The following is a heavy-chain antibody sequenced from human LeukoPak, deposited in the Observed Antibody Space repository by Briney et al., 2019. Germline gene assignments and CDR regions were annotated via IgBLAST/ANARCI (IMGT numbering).Heavy chain of an antibody. CDR2: IYYSGST. CDR3: ARGGDSSGYYYPVFDY. Sequence: SETLSLACTVSGGSISSYYWSWIRQPPGKGLEWIGYIYYSGSTNYNPSLKSRVTISVDTSKNQFSLKLSSVTAADTAVYYCARGGDSSGYYYPVFDYWGQGTLVTVSS. J-gene: IGHJ4*02. V-gene: IGHV4-59*01. D-gene: IGHD3-22*01. CDR1: GGSISSYY.